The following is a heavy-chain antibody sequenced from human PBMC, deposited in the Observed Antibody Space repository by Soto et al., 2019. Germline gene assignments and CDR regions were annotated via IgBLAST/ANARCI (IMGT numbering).Heavy chain of an antibody. Sequence: PGWSLRLSCAASVFTFINYAMNWVRQAPGKGLEWVSAISGSGANTHYGDSVEGRFTISRDNSKNTVSLHINSLRAEDTALYYCAKSQYYETSGNFDYWGQGTLVTVSS. J-gene: IGHJ4*02. V-gene: IGHV3-23*01. CDR3: AKSQYYETSGNFDY. CDR2: ISGSGANT. D-gene: IGHD3-22*01. CDR1: VFTFINYA.